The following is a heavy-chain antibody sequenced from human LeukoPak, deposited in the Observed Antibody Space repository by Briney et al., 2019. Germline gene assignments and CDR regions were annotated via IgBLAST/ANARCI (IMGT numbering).Heavy chain of an antibody. J-gene: IGHJ4*02. CDR3: AKDYYGPSGGIDY. V-gene: IGHV3-33*06. CDR1: GFTFSSYG. Sequence: GRSLRLSCAASGFTFSSYGMHWVRQAPGKGLEWVSVIWYDGSNKYYADSVKVRFTISRDNSKNTLYLQMNSLRAEDTAVYYCAKDYYGPSGGIDYWGQGTLVTVSS. D-gene: IGHD3-10*01. CDR2: IWYDGSNK.